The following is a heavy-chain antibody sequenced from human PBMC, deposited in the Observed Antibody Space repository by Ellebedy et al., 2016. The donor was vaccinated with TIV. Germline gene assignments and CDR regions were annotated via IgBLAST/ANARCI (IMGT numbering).Heavy chain of an antibody. J-gene: IGHJ6*02. CDR3: ARDYTIFGVVSHYYYGMDV. D-gene: IGHD3-3*01. CDR2: IYYSGST. V-gene: IGHV4-59*01. CDR1: GGSISSYY. Sequence: SETLSLXXTVPGGSISSYYWSWIRQPPGKGLEWIGYIYYSGSTNYNPSLKSRVTISVDTSKNQFSLKLSSVTAADTAVYYCARDYTIFGVVSHYYYGMDVWGQGTTVTVSS.